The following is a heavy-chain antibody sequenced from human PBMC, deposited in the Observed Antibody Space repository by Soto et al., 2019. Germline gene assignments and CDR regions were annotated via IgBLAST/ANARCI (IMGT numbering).Heavy chain of an antibody. CDR3: TLSHEIVVVVADVFDY. CDR2: IIPIFGTA. V-gene: IGHV1-69*01. CDR1: GGTFSSYA. D-gene: IGHD2-15*01. Sequence: QVQLVQSGAEVKKPGSSVKVSCKASGGTFSSYAISWVRQAPGQGLEWMGGIIPIFGTANYAQKFQGRVTITADESTSTAYMELSRLRSEDTAVYYCTLSHEIVVVVADVFDYWGQGTLVTVSS. J-gene: IGHJ4*02.